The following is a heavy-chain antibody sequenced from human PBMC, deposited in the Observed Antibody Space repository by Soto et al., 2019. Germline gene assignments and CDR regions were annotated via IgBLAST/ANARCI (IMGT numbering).Heavy chain of an antibody. D-gene: IGHD4-17*01. Sequence: PGGSLRLSCAASGLTFSSYSMNWVRQAPGKGLEWVSSISSSSSYIYYADSVKGRFTISRDNAKNSLYLQMNSLRAEDTAVYYCARARTTRSLYYFDYWGQGALVTVS. V-gene: IGHV3-21*01. CDR3: ARARTTRSLYYFDY. CDR1: GLTFSSYS. J-gene: IGHJ4*02. CDR2: ISSSSSYI.